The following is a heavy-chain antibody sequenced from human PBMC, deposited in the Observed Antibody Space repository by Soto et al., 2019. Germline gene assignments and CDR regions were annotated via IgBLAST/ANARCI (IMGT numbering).Heavy chain of an antibody. D-gene: IGHD3-3*01. J-gene: IGHJ6*03. CDR2: IYYSGST. CDR1: GGSISSYY. Sequence: SETLSLTCTVSGGSISSYYWSWIRQPPGKGLEWIGYIYYSGSTNYNPSLKSRVTISVDTSKNQFSLKLSSVTAADTAVYYCARRYDFWSGYLYYYYMDVWGKGTTVTVS. V-gene: IGHV4-59*08. CDR3: ARRYDFWSGYLYYYYMDV.